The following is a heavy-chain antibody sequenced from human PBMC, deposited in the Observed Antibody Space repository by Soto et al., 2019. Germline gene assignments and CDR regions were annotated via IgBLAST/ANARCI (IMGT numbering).Heavy chain of an antibody. Sequence: ASVKVSCKASGYSFTNNDVSWVRQATGQGLEWMGWMNPGSGDTGYAQKFQGRVTMTRDISIATAYMELSGLRSDDTAIYYCARMATFGSLNWFDPWGQGTMVTV. D-gene: IGHD3-10*01. CDR2: MNPGSGDT. J-gene: IGHJ5*02. CDR1: GYSFTNND. CDR3: ARMATFGSLNWFDP. V-gene: IGHV1-8*01.